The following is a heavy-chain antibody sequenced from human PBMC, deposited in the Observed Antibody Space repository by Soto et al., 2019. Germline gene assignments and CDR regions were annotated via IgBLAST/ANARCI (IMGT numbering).Heavy chain of an antibody. Sequence: PGGSLRLSCAASGFTVSSNYMSWVRQAPGKGLEWVSVIYSGGSTYYADSVKGRFTISRDNSKNTLYLQMNRLRAEDTAVYYCARRGDNWNYGYAFDIWGQGTMVTVSS. D-gene: IGHD1-7*01. J-gene: IGHJ3*02. CDR2: IYSGGST. V-gene: IGHV3-53*01. CDR3: ARRGDNWNYGYAFDI. CDR1: GFTVSSNY.